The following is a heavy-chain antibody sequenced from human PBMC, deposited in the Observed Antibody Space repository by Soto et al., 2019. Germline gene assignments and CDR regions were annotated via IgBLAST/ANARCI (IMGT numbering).Heavy chain of an antibody. J-gene: IGHJ6*03. CDR1: GFTFSSYG. V-gene: IGHV3-30*18. CDR3: AKDGNYDFWSGYLRYYYMDV. CDR2: ISYDGSNK. D-gene: IGHD3-3*01. Sequence: PGGSLRLSCAASGFTFSSYGMHWVRQAPGKGLEWVAVISYDGSNKYYADSVKGRFTISRDNSKNTLYLQMNSLRAEDTAVYYCAKDGNYDFWSGYLRYYYMDVWGKGTTVTVSS.